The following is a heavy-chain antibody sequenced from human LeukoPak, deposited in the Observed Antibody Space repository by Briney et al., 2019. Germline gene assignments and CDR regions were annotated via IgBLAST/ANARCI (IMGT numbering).Heavy chain of an antibody. CDR3: ARAPTGYSSSWSFGY. Sequence: GGPLRLSCAASGFTFSSYSMNWVRQAPGKGLEWVSSISSSSSYIYYADSVKGRFTIYRDNAKNSLYLQMNSLRAEDTAVYYCARAPTGYSSSWSFGYWGQGTLVTVSS. J-gene: IGHJ4*02. V-gene: IGHV3-21*01. D-gene: IGHD6-13*01. CDR1: GFTFSSYS. CDR2: ISSSSSYI.